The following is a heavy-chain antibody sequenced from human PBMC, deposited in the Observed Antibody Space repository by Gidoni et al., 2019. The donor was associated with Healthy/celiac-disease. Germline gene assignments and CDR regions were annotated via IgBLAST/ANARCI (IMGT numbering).Heavy chain of an antibody. Sequence: QVQLQESGPGLVKPSETLSLTCTVSGYSISSGYYWGWIRQPPGKGLEWIGSIYHSGRPSYHPSLKSRVTIPVDTSKNQFSLKLSSVTAADTAVYYCARATVAGEYYYYYGMDVWGQGTTVTVSS. V-gene: IGHV4-38-2*02. CDR3: ARATVAGEYYYYYGMDV. D-gene: IGHD6-19*01. J-gene: IGHJ6*02. CDR1: GYSISSGYY. CDR2: IYHSGRP.